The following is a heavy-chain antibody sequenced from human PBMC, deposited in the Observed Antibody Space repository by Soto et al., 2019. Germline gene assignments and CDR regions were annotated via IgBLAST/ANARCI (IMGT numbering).Heavy chain of an antibody. Sequence: GGSLRLSCAASGFTFSSYWMSWVRQAPGKGLEWVANIKQDGSEKYYVDSVKGRFTISRDNAKNSLYLQMNSLRAEDTAVYYCTRDPNIVLVPAALRSYYYYYGMDVWGQGTTVTVSS. CDR3: TRDPNIVLVPAALRSYYYYYGMDV. D-gene: IGHD2-2*01. V-gene: IGHV3-7*01. J-gene: IGHJ6*02. CDR2: IKQDGSEK. CDR1: GFTFSSYW.